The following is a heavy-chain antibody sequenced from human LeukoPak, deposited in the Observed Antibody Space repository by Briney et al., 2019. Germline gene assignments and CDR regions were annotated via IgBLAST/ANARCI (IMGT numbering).Heavy chain of an antibody. CDR3: AKLVPYYFDC. D-gene: IGHD2-21*01. V-gene: IGHV3-23*01. CDR1: GFTFSSYS. CDR2: ILDSGGNT. J-gene: IGHJ4*02. Sequence: GGSLRLSCAASGFTFSSYSMNWVRQAPGKGLEWVSSILDSGGNTYYADSVKGRFTISRDNSKNTLYLQMNSLRAEDTAVYYCAKLVPYYFDCWGQGTLVVVSS.